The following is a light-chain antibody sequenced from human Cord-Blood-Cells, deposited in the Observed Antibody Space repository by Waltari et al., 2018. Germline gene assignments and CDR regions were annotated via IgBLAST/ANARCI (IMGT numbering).Light chain of an antibody. CDR3: QQYDNLLT. Sequence: DIQMTLSPSSLSASVGDRVTITCQASQDISNYLNWYQQKPGKAPKPLIYDASNLETGVPSRFSGSGSGTDFTFTISSLQPEDIATYYCQQYDNLLTFGGGTKVEIK. V-gene: IGKV1-33*01. J-gene: IGKJ4*01. CDR1: QDISNY. CDR2: DAS.